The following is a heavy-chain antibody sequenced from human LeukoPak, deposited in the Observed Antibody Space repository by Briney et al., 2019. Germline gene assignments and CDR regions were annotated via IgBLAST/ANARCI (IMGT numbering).Heavy chain of an antibody. CDR1: GFTFSCYA. V-gene: IGHV3-23*01. CDR2: ISGSGGST. Sequence: GGSLRLSCAASGFTFSCYAMSWVRQAPGKGLEWVSAISGSGGSTYYADSVKGRFTISRDNSKNTLYLQLNSLRADDAAVYYCARDYCGSSRHAFDNWGQGTMVTVST. D-gene: IGHD2-21*01. J-gene: IGHJ3*02. CDR3: ARDYCGSSRHAFDN.